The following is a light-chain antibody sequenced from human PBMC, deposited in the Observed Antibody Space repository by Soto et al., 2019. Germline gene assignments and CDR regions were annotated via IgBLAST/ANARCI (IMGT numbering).Light chain of an antibody. Sequence: DIQMTQSPASLSASVGDRVTVSCRAGQAISGYLNWYQQKPGKAPTLLIFAASTLQSGVPSHFSGSGSGTDFTLTINNLQTEDSATYFCQQTNLIPFTFGPGTKV. CDR2: AAS. CDR3: QQTNLIPFT. CDR1: QAISGY. J-gene: IGKJ3*01. V-gene: IGKV1-39*01.